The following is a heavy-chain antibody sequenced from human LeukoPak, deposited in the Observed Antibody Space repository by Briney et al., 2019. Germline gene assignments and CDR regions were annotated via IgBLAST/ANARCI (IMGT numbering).Heavy chain of an antibody. CDR2: IYSGGST. Sequence: GGSLRLSCATSGFTVSSNYMSWVRQAPGRGLEWVSVIYSGGSTYYADSVKGRFTISRDNSKNTLYLQMNSLRAEDTAVYYCARDPYCSGGTCYPAPYYGLDVWGQGTTVTVSS. V-gene: IGHV3-66*01. CDR3: ARDPYCSGGTCYPAPYYGLDV. D-gene: IGHD2-15*01. J-gene: IGHJ6*02. CDR1: GFTVSSNY.